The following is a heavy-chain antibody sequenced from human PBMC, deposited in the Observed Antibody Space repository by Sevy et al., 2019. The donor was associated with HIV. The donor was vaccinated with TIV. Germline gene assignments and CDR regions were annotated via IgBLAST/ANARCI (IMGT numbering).Heavy chain of an antibody. V-gene: IGHV3-23*01. CDR3: AKESPGYNYDSSGSLDY. J-gene: IGHJ4*02. CDR2: ISGSAYST. CDR1: GFTFNTYA. Sequence: GGSLRLSCAASGFTFNTYAMSWVRQAPGKGLEWVSGISGSAYSTYYADSVTGRFTISRDNSKSTLSLQMNSLRAEDTAVYYCAKESPGYNYDSSGSLDYWGQGTLVTVSS. D-gene: IGHD3-22*01.